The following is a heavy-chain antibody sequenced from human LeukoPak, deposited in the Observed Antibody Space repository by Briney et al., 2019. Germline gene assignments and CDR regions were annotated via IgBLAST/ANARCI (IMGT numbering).Heavy chain of an antibody. CDR1: GFTFSSYG. CDR3: ARDHRFPSGSGSYYLQTVRDY. CDR2: ISYDGSNK. J-gene: IGHJ4*02. V-gene: IGHV3-30*03. D-gene: IGHD1-26*01. Sequence: GGSLRLSCAASGFTFSSYGIHWVRQAPGKGLEWVAVISYDGSNKYYADSVKGRFTISRDNSKNTLYLQMNSLRAEDTAVYYCARDHRFPSGSGSYYLQTVRDYWGQGTLVTVSS.